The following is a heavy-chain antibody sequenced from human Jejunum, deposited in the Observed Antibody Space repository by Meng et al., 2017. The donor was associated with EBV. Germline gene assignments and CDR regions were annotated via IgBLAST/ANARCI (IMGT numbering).Heavy chain of an antibody. V-gene: IGHV4-4*02. J-gene: IGHJ4*02. CDR2: IAHTGPT. D-gene: IGHD2/OR15-2a*01. CDR1: SGPINIKTW. Sequence: SATGRCHPSGSLSSTFTVSSGPINIKTWWRWASHARGKGLEWIGEIAHTGPTHYTPSLKSRVTISLGTSMNQFSLELTSPTPADTAVYYCARDSQYLARGYFDYWGQGALVTVSS. CDR3: ARDSQYLARGYFDY.